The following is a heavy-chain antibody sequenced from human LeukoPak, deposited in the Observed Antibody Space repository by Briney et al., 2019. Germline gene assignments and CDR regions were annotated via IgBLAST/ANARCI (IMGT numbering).Heavy chain of an antibody. CDR3: TRPKDSGSHLFLFDY. D-gene: IGHD1-26*01. CDR1: GYTFTSYY. J-gene: IGHJ4*02. CDR2: INPSDGST. V-gene: IGHV1-46*01. Sequence: ASVKVSCKASGYTFTSYYMHWVRQAPGQGLEWMGIINPSDGSTNYAQKFQGRVTMTRDRSRSTVYLELSSLRSEDTAVYYCTRPKDSGSHLFLFDYWGQGTLVPVSS.